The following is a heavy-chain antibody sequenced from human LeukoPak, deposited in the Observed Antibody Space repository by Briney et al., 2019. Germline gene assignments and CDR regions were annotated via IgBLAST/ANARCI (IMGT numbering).Heavy chain of an antibody. CDR3: ASSGSGSDDFDY. CDR1: GYTFTSYY. Sequence: SVKVSCKVSGYTFTSYYMHWVRQAPGQGLEWMGIINPSGGSTSYAQKFQGRVTMTRDTSTSTVYMELSSLRSEDTAVYYCASSGSGSDDFDYWGQGTLVTVSS. J-gene: IGHJ4*02. D-gene: IGHD3-10*01. CDR2: INPSGGST. V-gene: IGHV1-46*01.